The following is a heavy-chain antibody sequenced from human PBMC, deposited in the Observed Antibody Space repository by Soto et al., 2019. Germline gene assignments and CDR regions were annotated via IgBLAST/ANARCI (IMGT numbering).Heavy chain of an antibody. CDR1: GFTFSSYW. CDR2: INSDGSST. D-gene: IGHD2-15*01. CDR3: VRTSLVVAAATREDY. J-gene: IGHJ4*02. V-gene: IGHV3-74*01. Sequence: GGSLRLSCAASGFTFSSYWMHWVRQAPGKGLVWVSRINSDGSSTSYAGSVKGRFTISRDSAKNTLYLQMNSLRAEDTAVYYCVRTSLVVAAATREDYWGQGTLVTVSS.